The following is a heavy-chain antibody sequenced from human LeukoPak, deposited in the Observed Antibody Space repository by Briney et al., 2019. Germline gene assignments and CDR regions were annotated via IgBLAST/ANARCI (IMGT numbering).Heavy chain of an antibody. Sequence: SETLSLTCTVSGGSISSYYWSWIRQPPGKGLEWIGYIYYSGSTNYNPSLKSRVTISVDTSKNQFSLRLSSVTAADTAVYYCARGFVDIVATIPYYFDYWGQGTLVTVSS. V-gene: IGHV4-59*01. D-gene: IGHD5-12*01. CDR1: GGSISSYY. CDR3: ARGFVDIVATIPYYFDY. CDR2: IYYSGST. J-gene: IGHJ4*02.